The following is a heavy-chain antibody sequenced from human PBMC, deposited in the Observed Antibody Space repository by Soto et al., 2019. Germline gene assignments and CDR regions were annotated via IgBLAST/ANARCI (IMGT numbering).Heavy chain of an antibody. J-gene: IGHJ4*02. Sequence: GASVKVSCKASGYTFTSYYMHWVRQAPGQGLEWMGIINPSGGSTSYAQKFQGRVTTTRDTSTSTVYMELSSLRSEDTAVYYCARVTQGIADFDYWGQGTLVTVSS. D-gene: IGHD6-13*01. V-gene: IGHV1-46*03. CDR1: GYTFTSYY. CDR3: ARVTQGIADFDY. CDR2: INPSGGST.